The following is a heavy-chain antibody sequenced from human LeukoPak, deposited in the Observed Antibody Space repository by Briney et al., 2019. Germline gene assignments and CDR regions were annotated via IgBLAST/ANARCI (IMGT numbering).Heavy chain of an antibody. CDR1: GFTFSSYE. CDR3: AREGSYYAFDY. D-gene: IGHD1-26*01. Sequence: GGSLRLSCAASGFTFSSYEMNWVRQAPGKGLDWVSYISSSGSTIYYADSVKGRFTISRDSAKNSLYLQMNSLRAEDTAVYYCAREGSYYAFDYWGQGTLVTVSS. V-gene: IGHV3-48*03. J-gene: IGHJ4*02. CDR2: ISSSGSTI.